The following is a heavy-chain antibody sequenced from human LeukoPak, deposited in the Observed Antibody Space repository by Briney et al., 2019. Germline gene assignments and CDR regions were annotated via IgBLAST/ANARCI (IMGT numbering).Heavy chain of an antibody. CDR1: GFTFSSYA. D-gene: IGHD5-12*01. V-gene: IGHV3-23*01. J-gene: IGHJ4*01. CDR3: ASDFYSGTYY. CDR2: FSGSGGST. Sequence: GGSLRLSCAASGFTFSSYAMSWVRQAPGKGLECISGFSGSGGSTYYADSVKGRFTISRDNSKNTLYLQMNSLRAEDTAVYYCASDFYSGTYYCVHGTLVTVSS.